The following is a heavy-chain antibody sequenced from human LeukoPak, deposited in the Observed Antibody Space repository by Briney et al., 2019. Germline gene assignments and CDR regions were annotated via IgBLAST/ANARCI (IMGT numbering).Heavy chain of an antibody. V-gene: IGHV4-39*01. Sequence: PSETLFLTCTVSGGSISSSSYYWGWIRQPPGKGLEWIGSIYYSGSTYYNPSLKSRVTISVDTSKNQFSLKLSSVTAADTAVYYCARYGSGSYKGYYGMDVWGQGTTVTVSS. CDR1: GGSISSSSYY. CDR3: ARYGSGSYKGYYGMDV. D-gene: IGHD1-26*01. J-gene: IGHJ6*02. CDR2: IYYSGST.